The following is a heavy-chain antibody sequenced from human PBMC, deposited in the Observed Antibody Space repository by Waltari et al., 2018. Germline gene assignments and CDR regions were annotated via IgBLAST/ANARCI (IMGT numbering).Heavy chain of an antibody. CDR2: ISGRTGVK. V-gene: IGHV3-48*01. CDR1: GFDFSNSD. Sequence: EVQLVESGGGLVQPGGSLRLSCAASGFDFSNSDMNWVRQAPGKELEWISYISGRTGVKYHADSVKGRFTIARDIAKNSVQLQRNSLRAEDTALYYCTGGHHDYWGQGTLVTVAS. J-gene: IGHJ4*02. CDR3: TGGHHDY.